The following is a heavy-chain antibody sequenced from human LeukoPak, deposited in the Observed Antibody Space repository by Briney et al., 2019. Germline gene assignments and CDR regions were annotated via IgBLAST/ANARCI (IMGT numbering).Heavy chain of an antibody. D-gene: IGHD6-19*01. CDR3: AREAVAAPFDY. CDR1: GFTFSSYA. CDR2: ISYDGSNK. V-gene: IGHV3-30*04. Sequence: PGGSLRLSCAASGFTFSSYAMHWVRQAPGKGLEWVAVISYDGSNKYYADSVKGRFTISRDNSKNTLYLQMNSLRAEDTAVYYCAREAVAAPFDYWGQGTLVTVSS. J-gene: IGHJ4*02.